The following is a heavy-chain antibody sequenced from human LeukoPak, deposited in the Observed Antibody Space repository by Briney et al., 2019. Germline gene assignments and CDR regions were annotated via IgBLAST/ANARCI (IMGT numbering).Heavy chain of an antibody. J-gene: IGHJ4*02. V-gene: IGHV3-11*04. CDR2: ISSSGSTI. CDR3: GRETYTYDTSGPDH. Sequence: GGSLRLSCAASGFTFSDYYMSWIRQAPGKGLEWVSYISSSGSTIYYADSVKGRFTISRDNAKNSLYLQMNSLRAEDTAVYYCGRETYTYDTSGPDHWGQGTLVTVSS. D-gene: IGHD3-22*01. CDR1: GFTFSDYY.